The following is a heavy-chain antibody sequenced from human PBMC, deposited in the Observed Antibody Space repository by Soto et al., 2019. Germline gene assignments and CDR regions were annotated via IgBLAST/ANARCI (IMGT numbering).Heavy chain of an antibody. V-gene: IGHV3-48*02. CDR2: ISGSSQTI. Sequence: PGGSLRLSCAASGFIFNTYSMNWVRQAPGKGLEWASYISGSSQTIFYADSVRGRFTISRDNANNSTYLQMVSLRDEDTAVYYCARTLSWRRGPFDSWGQGTLVTVSS. D-gene: IGHD2-15*01. CDR3: ARTLSWRRGPFDS. CDR1: GFIFNTYS. J-gene: IGHJ4*02.